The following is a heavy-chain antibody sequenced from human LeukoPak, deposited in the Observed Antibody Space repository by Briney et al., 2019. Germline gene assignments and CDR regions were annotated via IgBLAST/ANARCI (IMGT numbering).Heavy chain of an antibody. V-gene: IGHV4-59*01. D-gene: IGHD1-1*01. CDR1: GGSISSYY. Sequence: SETLSLTCTVSGGSISSYYWSWIRQPPGKGLEWIGYIYYSGSTNYNPSLKSRVTISVDTSKNQFSLKLSSVTAVDTAVYYCASRLVGAGTDYWGQGTLVTVSS. CDR2: IYYSGST. J-gene: IGHJ4*02. CDR3: ASRLVGAGTDY.